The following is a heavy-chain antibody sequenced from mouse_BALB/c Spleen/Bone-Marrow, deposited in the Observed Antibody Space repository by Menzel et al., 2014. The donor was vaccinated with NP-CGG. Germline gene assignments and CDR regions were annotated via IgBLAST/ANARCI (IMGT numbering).Heavy chain of an antibody. Sequence: VNVVESGPSLVQPSQSLSITCTVSGFSLTSYGVHWVRQSPGKGLEWLGVIWRGGSTDCNAAFMSRLSITKDNSKSQVFFKMNSLQADDTAIYYCAKRGNYGYFDYWGHGTTLTVSS. V-gene: IGHV2-5-1*01. CDR1: GFSLTSYG. CDR3: AKRGNYGYFDY. J-gene: IGHJ2*01. D-gene: IGHD2-1*01. CDR2: IWRGGST.